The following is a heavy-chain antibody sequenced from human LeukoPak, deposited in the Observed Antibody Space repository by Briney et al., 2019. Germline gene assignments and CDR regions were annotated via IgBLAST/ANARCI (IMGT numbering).Heavy chain of an antibody. CDR3: ARGRRDGYTLYYMDV. CDR1: GGSISSSF. D-gene: IGHD5-24*01. J-gene: IGHJ6*03. V-gene: IGHV4-59*12. CDR2: IYYTGST. Sequence: SETLSLTCTVSGGSISSSFWSWIRQSPGKRPEWIGGIYYTGSTDYNPSLKSQVIISLDTSKNQFSLKLRSVTAADTAVYYCARGRRDGYTLYYMDVWGKGTTVTVSS.